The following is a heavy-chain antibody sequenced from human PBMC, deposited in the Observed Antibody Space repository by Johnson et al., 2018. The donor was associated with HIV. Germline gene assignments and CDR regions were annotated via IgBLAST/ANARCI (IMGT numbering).Heavy chain of an antibody. Sequence: QVQLVESGGGVVQPGRSLRLSCAASGFTFNNYAMHWVRQAPGKGLEWVAVISYDGSNEFYADSVKGRFTISRDNSKNTLYLQMNSLRAEDTAVYYCAKSPRPYSSGWYGDAFDIWGQGTMVTVSS. D-gene: IGHD6-19*01. CDR3: AKSPRPYSSGWYGDAFDI. CDR1: GFTFNNYA. J-gene: IGHJ3*02. CDR2: ISYDGSNE. V-gene: IGHV3-30-3*02.